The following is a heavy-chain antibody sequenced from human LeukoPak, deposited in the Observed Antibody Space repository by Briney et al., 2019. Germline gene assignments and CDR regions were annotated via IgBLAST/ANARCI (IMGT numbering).Heavy chain of an antibody. CDR1: GFTFSNSA. J-gene: IGHJ4*02. CDR3: AKGHYVVAY. V-gene: IGHV3-30*02. D-gene: IGHD3-16*01. Sequence: GGSLRLSCAASGFTFSNSAMHWVRQAPGKGLEWVTFIGYDGSDKYYADSVKGRFTISRDNSKNTLDLQMTRLRAEDTAVYYCAKGHYVVAYWGQGTLVTVSS. CDR2: IGYDGSDK.